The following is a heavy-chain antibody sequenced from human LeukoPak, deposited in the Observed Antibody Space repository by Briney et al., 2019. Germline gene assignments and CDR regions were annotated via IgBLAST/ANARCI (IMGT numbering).Heavy chain of an antibody. CDR3: AREILTGYAFDI. D-gene: IGHD7-27*01. CDR2: ISYDGSNK. CDR1: GFTFSTYG. J-gene: IGHJ3*02. V-gene: IGHV3-30*03. Sequence: GRSLRLSCAASGFTFSTYGMHWVRQAPGKGLEWVAVISYDGSNKYCADSVKGRFTISRDNSKNTLYLQMNSLRAEDTALYYCAREILTGYAFDIWGQGTMVTISS.